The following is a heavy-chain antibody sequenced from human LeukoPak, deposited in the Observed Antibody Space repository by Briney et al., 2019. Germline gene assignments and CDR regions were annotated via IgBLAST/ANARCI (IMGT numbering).Heavy chain of an antibody. CDR3: AKSSFGYFDSSGVDY. D-gene: IGHD3-22*01. CDR2: ISNTGDNT. J-gene: IGHJ4*02. Sequence: GGSLRLSCARSGFTFSSYAMSWVRQAPGKGLEWVSAISNTGDNTYYADSVKGRFTISRDDSKNTLYLQMNGLRAEDTAVYYCAKSSFGYFDSSGVDYWGQGTLVTVSS. V-gene: IGHV3-23*01. CDR1: GFTFSSYA.